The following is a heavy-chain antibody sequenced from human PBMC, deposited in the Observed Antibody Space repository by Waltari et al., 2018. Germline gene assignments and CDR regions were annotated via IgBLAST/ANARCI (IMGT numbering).Heavy chain of an antibody. CDR2: IYYSGST. CDR1: GGSISSSSYY. Sequence: QLQLQESGPGLVKPSETLSLTCTVSGGSISSSSYYWGWIRQPPGKGLEWIGSIYYSGSTYYNPSLKSRVTISVDTSKNQFSLKLSSVTAADTAVYYCASLDYYDSSGYPNYNAFDIWGQGTMVTVSS. CDR3: ASLDYYDSSGYPNYNAFDI. J-gene: IGHJ3*02. D-gene: IGHD3-22*01. V-gene: IGHV4-39*01.